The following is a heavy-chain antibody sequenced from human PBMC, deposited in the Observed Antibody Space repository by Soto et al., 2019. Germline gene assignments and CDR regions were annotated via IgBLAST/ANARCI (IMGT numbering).Heavy chain of an antibody. V-gene: IGHV1-18*01. J-gene: IGHJ4*02. CDR2: ISAYNGNT. D-gene: IGHD2-15*01. CDR3: ARDDGSGSCGGF. Sequence: VKRACKASGYTITRHVSSCGRQAHGQGLEWMGWISAYNGNTNYAQKLQGRVTMTTDTSTSTAYMELRSLRSDDTAVYYCARDDGSGSCGGFWGQPPLVTVSS. CDR1: GYTITRHV.